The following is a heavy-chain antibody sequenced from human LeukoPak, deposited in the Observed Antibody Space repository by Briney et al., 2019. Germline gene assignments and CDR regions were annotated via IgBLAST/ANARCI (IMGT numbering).Heavy chain of an antibody. V-gene: IGHV3-11*04. CDR1: GFTFSDYY. CDR2: ISNSGSTI. D-gene: IGHD3-9*01. CDR3: ATRWDHDVLTGYLD. J-gene: IGHJ4*02. Sequence: GGSLRLSCAASGFTFSDYYMSWIRQAPGKGLEWVSYISNSGSTIYYADSVKGRFTISRDNAKNTLYLQMNSLRADDTALYYYATRWDHDVLTGYLDWGQGTLVTVSS.